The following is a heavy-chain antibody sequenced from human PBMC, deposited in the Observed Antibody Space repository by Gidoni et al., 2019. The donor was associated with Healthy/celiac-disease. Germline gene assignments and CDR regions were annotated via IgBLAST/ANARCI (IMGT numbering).Heavy chain of an antibody. D-gene: IGHD3-22*01. J-gene: IGHJ4*02. Sequence: QVQLVESGGGVVQPGRSLRLSCAASGFTFSSYGMDWFRQAPGKGLEWVAVISYDGSNKYYADSVKGRFTISRDNSKNTLYLQMNSLRAEDTAVYYCAKAPRSRGFWGFDYWGQGTLVTVSS. CDR1: GFTFSSYG. CDR3: AKAPRSRGFWGFDY. V-gene: IGHV3-30*18. CDR2: ISYDGSNK.